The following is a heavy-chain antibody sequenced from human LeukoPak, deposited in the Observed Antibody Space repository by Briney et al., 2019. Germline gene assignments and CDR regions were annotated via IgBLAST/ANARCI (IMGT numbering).Heavy chain of an antibody. Sequence: GGSLRLSCAASGFTFSSYSMNWVRQAPGKGLERVSYISSSSSTIYYADSVKGRFTISRDNAKNSLYLQMNSLRAEDTAVYYCAREAPPYSGYDPWFDPWGQGTLVTVSS. CDR3: AREAPPYSGYDPWFDP. J-gene: IGHJ5*02. CDR2: ISSSSSTI. V-gene: IGHV3-48*04. D-gene: IGHD5-12*01. CDR1: GFTFSSYS.